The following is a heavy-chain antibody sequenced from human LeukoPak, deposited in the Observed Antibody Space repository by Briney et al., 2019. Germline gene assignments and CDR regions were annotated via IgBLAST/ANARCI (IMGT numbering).Heavy chain of an antibody. CDR1: GGSISSYY. Sequence: SETLSLTCTVSGGSISSYYWSWIRQPPGKGLEWIGYIYYSGSTNYNPSLKSRGTISVDTSNNQFSLKLTSVTAADTAVYYCASPPTVTTLDAEYFQHWGQGTLVTVSS. V-gene: IGHV4-59*01. CDR3: ASPPTVTTLDAEYFQH. D-gene: IGHD4-17*01. J-gene: IGHJ1*01. CDR2: IYYSGST.